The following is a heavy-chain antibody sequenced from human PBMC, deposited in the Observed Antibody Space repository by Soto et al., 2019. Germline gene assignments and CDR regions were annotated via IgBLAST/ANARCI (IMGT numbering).Heavy chain of an antibody. J-gene: IGHJ4*02. Sequence: GSLRLSCAASGGTVSDYGMSWVRQAPGKGLEGVAVVSGSGGSTSYADSVKGRFTISRDNAKNTLYLQMNSLRADDTAVYYCAKVGGYFHSSGYPNYWGQGALVTVSS. CDR2: VSGSGGST. D-gene: IGHD3-22*01. V-gene: IGHV3-23*01. CDR3: AKVGGYFHSSGYPNY. CDR1: GGTVSDYG.